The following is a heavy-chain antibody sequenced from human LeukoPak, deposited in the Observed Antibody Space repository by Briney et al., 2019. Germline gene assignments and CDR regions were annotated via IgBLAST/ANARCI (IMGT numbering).Heavy chain of an antibody. CDR1: GASISSYY. D-gene: IGHD2/OR15-2a*01. J-gene: IGHJ4*02. CDR3: ARREYLDS. V-gene: IGHV4-59*01. Sequence: SETLSLTCTVSGASISSYYWSWIRQPPGKGLEWIGYIYGGTNYNPSLKSRVTISVDTSKNQFSLKLSSVTAADTAVYYFARREYLDSWGRGPLATFSS. CDR2: IYGGT.